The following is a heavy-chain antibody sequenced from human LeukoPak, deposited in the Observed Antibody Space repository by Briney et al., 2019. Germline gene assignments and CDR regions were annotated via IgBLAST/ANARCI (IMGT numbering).Heavy chain of an antibody. CDR2: IYYSGST. J-gene: IGHJ4*02. CDR3: ARRAARPERYFDY. V-gene: IGHV4-39*01. D-gene: IGHD6-6*01. Sequence: SETLSLTCTVSGVSISISSYYWGWIRQPPGKGLEWIGSIYYSGSTYYNPSLKSRVTISVDTSKNQFSLKLSSVTAADTAVYYCARRAARPERYFDYWGQGTLVTVSS. CDR1: GVSISISSYY.